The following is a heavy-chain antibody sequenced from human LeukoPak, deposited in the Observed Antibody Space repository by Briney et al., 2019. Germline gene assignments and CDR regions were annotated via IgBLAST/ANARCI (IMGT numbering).Heavy chain of an antibody. V-gene: IGHV4-28*01. CDR1: GYSISSSNW. CDR3: ARLSGVATITD. Sequence: PSETLSLTCAVSGYSISSSNWWGWIRQPPGKGLEWIGYIYYSGSTYYNPSLKSRVTMSVDTSKNQFSLKLSSVTAVDTAVYYCARLSGVATITDWGQGNLVTVSS. D-gene: IGHD5-24*01. CDR2: IYYSGST. J-gene: IGHJ4*02.